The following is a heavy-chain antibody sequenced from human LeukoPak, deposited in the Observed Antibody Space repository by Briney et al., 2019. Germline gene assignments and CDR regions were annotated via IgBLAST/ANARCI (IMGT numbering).Heavy chain of an antibody. D-gene: IGHD6-13*01. CDR3: AKDFRYSRSDYFDY. J-gene: IGHJ4*02. CDR1: GFTFSIFA. V-gene: IGHV3-23*01. Sequence: PGGSQRLSCAASGFTFSIFAMRWVRQAPGKGLEWVSGISGSGGSTKYADSVKGRLTISTDNSKNTLHLQMNSLRAEDTAVYYCAKDFRYSRSDYFDYWGQGTLVTVSS. CDR2: ISGSGGST.